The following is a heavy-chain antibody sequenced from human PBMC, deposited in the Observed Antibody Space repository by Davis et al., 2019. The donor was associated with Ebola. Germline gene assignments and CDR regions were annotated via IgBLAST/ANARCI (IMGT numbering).Heavy chain of an antibody. Sequence: GGSLRLSCAASGFTFSGSAMHWVRQASGKGLEWVGRFRSKANSYATAYAASVKGRFTISRDDSKNTAYLQMNSLKTEDTAVYYCTGTVAGVDYWGQGTLVTVSS. V-gene: IGHV3-73*01. CDR3: TGTVAGVDY. J-gene: IGHJ4*02. CDR2: FRSKANSYAT. D-gene: IGHD6-19*01. CDR1: GFTFSGSA.